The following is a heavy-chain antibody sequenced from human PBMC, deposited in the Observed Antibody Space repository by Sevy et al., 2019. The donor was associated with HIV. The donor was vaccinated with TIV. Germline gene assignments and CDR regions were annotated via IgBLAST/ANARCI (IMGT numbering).Heavy chain of an antibody. CDR3: TRGGADYYDGSDLNDY. V-gene: IGHV3-49*03. CDR2: IRSKAYGGTT. Sequence: GGSLRLSCTASGFTFGDYAMSWFRQAPGKGLEWVGFIRSKAYGGTTEYAASVKGRFTISRDESKSIAYLQMNSLKTEDTAVYYCTRGGADYYDGSDLNDYWGQGTLVTVSS. CDR1: GFTFGDYA. J-gene: IGHJ4*02. D-gene: IGHD3-22*01.